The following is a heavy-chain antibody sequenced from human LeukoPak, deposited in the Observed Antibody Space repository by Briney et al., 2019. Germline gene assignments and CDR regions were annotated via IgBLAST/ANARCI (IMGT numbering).Heavy chain of an antibody. CDR3: ARVTTPYYYYYMDV. CDR1: GYTFTSYD. J-gene: IGHJ6*03. V-gene: IGHV1-8*01. CDR2: MNPNSGNT. D-gene: IGHD2-15*01. Sequence: GASVKVSCKASGYTFTSYDINWVRQATGQGLEWMGWMNPNSGNTGYAQKFQGRVTMTRDTSTSTVYMELSSLRSEDTAVYYCARVTTPYYYYYMDVWGKGTTVTVSS.